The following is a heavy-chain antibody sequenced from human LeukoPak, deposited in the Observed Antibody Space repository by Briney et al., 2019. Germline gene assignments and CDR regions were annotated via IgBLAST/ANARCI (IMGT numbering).Heavy chain of an antibody. CDR3: AKLLGRVTAFDY. V-gene: IGHV3-7*01. Sequence: PGGSLRVSCAASGFSFSGSLLSWFRQAPGKGLEWVATIFEDGITKYYDDSVRGRFTISRDNAENSLYLEMTTLRTEDTAVYYCAKLLGRVTAFDYWGQGTLVTVSS. J-gene: IGHJ4*02. D-gene: IGHD4-23*01. CDR1: GFSFSGSL. CDR2: IFEDGITK.